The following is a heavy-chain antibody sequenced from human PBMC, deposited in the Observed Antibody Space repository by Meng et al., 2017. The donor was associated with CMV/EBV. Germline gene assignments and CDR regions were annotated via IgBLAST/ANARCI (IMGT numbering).Heavy chain of an antibody. CDR3: ASSLTYPDY. V-gene: IGHV4-34*01. D-gene: IGHD2-15*01. CDR2: INHSGST. CDR1: GGSFSGYD. J-gene: IGHJ4*02. Sequence: QMQLQPWGAGLLKPSEPLFLTCACYGGSFSGYDWSWIRQPPGKGLEWIGEINHSGSTNYHPSLKSRVTISVDTSKIQFSLKLSSVTAADTAVYYCASSLTYPDYWGQGTLVTVSS.